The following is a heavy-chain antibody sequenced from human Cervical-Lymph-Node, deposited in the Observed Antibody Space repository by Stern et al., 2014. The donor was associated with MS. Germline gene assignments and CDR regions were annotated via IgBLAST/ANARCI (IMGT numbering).Heavy chain of an antibody. V-gene: IGHV1-69*12. CDR1: GGTFSKFP. CDR3: ALSSETSDRWYSLGYDL. D-gene: IGHD6-13*01. CDR2: VLPVFGTP. J-gene: IGHJ5*02. Sequence: QVQLGQSGAEVTKPGASVKVSCKASGGTFSKFPSSWVRHAPGQGLGWVGGVLPVFGTPAYAQEFRGRVTITADVSTSTVYMELSSLRSDDTAVYYCALSSETSDRWYSLGYDLWGQGTLVTVSS.